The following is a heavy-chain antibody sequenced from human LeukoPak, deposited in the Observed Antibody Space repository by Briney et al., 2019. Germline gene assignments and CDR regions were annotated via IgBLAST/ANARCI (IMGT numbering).Heavy chain of an antibody. D-gene: IGHD1-1*01. CDR3: ARGVITWYKGPFDY. J-gene: IGHJ4*02. CDR2: ISGGGGST. CDR1: GFTFSIYA. Sequence: PGGSLRLSCAASGFTFSIYAMSWVRQAPGKGLEWVSAISGGGGSTYYTDSVKGRFTISRDNSKNTLYLQMGSLRPEDMAVYYCARGVITWYKGPFDYWGQGTLVTVSS. V-gene: IGHV3-23*01.